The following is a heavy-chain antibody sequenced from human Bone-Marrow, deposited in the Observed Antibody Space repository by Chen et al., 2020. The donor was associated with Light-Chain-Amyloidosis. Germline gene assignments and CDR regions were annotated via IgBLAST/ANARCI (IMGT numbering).Heavy chain of an antibody. CDR2: IYPDDSDA. Sequence: GESLKISCKGSGYTFPNYWIGWVRQMPGKGLEWMGVIYPDDSDARYSPSFEGXXXXXXXXSXXXXXXQXXXXKASDTAMYYCARRRDGYNFDYWG. CDR3: ARRRDGYNFDY. V-gene: IGHV5-51*03. D-gene: IGHD2-21*01. CDR1: GYTFPNYW. J-gene: IGHJ4*01.